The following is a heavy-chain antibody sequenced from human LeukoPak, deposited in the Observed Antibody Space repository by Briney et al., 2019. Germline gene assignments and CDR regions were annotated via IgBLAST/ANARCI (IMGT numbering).Heavy chain of an antibody. D-gene: IGHD6-13*01. V-gene: IGHV3-48*01. CDR3: ARVVAAAVEGADWFDP. CDR2: ISSTGSII. CDR1: GFTFSSYN. J-gene: IGHJ5*02. Sequence: GGSLRLSCTASGFTFSSYNMKWVRQAPGKRLEWVSYISSTGSIIDFADSVKGRFTISRDNAKNSLYLRMNSLRAEDTAVYYCARVVAAAVEGADWFDPWGQGTLVTVSS.